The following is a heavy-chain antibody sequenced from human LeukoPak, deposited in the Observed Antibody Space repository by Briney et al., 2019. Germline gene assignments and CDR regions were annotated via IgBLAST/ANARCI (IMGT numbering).Heavy chain of an antibody. D-gene: IGHD6-13*01. CDR3: AIGYSSSRLDD. CDR2: INPNSGGI. CDR1: GYTFTGYY. Sequence: ASVKVSCKASGYTFTGYYMHWVRQAPGQGLEWMGWINPNSGGINYAQKFQGRVTMTRDTSTSTVYMELSSLRSEDTAVYYCAIGYSSSRLDDWGQGTLVTVSS. V-gene: IGHV1-2*02. J-gene: IGHJ4*02.